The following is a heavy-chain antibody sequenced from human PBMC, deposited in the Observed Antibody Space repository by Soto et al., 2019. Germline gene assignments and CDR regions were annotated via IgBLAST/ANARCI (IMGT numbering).Heavy chain of an antibody. V-gene: IGHV1-2*04. Sequence: GASVIVSCKTSGFTFTAYYLHWVRQAPGQGLEWMRWINPNSGGTKYAQKFQGWVTMTRDTSISTAYMELSRLRSNDTAVYYCARDRKRTGYYSFDYWGQGTLVTVSS. CDR2: INPNSGGT. CDR3: ARDRKRTGYYSFDY. D-gene: IGHD3-9*01. J-gene: IGHJ4*02. CDR1: GFTFTAYY.